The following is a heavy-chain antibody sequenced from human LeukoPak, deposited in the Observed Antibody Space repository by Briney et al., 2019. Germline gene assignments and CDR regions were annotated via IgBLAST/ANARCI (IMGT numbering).Heavy chain of an antibody. CDR1: GYTFTSYD. Sequence: ASVKVSCKASGYTFTSYDINWVRQATGQGLEWMGWMNPNSGNTGYAQKFQGGVTITRNTSISTAYMELSSLRSEDTAVYYCARWDRSSWYVDYWGQGTLVTVSS. CDR3: ARWDRSSWYVDY. CDR2: MNPNSGNT. D-gene: IGHD6-13*01. V-gene: IGHV1-8*03. J-gene: IGHJ4*02.